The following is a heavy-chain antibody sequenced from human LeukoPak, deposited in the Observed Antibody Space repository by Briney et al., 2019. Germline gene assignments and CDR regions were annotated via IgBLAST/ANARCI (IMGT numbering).Heavy chain of an antibody. CDR2: ISSSGSTI. J-gene: IGHJ4*02. D-gene: IGHD2-15*01. CDR3: ARDKGGRVDY. Sequence: GGSLRLSCAASGFTFSSYEMNWVRQAPGKGLEWVSYISSSGSTIYYADSGKGRITIPRDNGKHSVYLQMTSLRAEDTAVYYCARDKGGRVDYWGQGTLVTVSS. V-gene: IGHV3-48*03. CDR1: GFTFSSYE.